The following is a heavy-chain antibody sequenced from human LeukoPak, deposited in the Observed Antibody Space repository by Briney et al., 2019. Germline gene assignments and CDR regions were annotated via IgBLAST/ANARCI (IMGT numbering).Heavy chain of an antibody. CDR2: IRYDGSNK. J-gene: IGHJ4*02. D-gene: IGHD1-1*01. Sequence: PGGSLRLSCAASGFTFTSYGTHWVRQAPGKGLEWVAFIRYDGSNKYYADSVKGRFTISRDNSKNTLYLQMNSLRPEDTAVYYCAKDRAGTTLYFDYWGQGTLVTVSS. CDR1: GFTFTSYG. CDR3: AKDRAGTTLYFDY. V-gene: IGHV3-30*02.